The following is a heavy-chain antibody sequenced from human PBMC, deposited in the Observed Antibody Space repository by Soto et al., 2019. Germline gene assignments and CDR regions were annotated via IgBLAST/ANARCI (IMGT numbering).Heavy chain of an antibody. CDR3: AKVLSDFWSGYQRDYYYYYMDV. V-gene: IGHV3-30*18. Sequence: QVQLVESGGGVVQPGRSLRLSCAASGFTFSSDGMHWVRQAPGKGLEWVAFIAYDGSNKYYADSVKGRFTISRDNSKNTLYLQMNSLRAEDTAVYYCAKVLSDFWSGYQRDYYYYYMDVWGKGTTVTVSS. CDR1: GFTFSSDG. CDR2: IAYDGSNK. D-gene: IGHD3-3*01. J-gene: IGHJ6*03.